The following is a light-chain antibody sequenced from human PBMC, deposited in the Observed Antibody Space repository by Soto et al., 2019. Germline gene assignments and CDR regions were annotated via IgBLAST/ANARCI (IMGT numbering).Light chain of an antibody. CDR3: QQRYSTPIT. CDR2: AAS. CDR1: QSITYY. Sequence: IQMTQSPSSLSASLGDRVAITCRASQSITYYLNWYQQIPGKAPKVLIYAASNLQSGVPSRFSDSGSGTDFTLTISSLKPEDVATYYCQQRYSTPITFGQGTRLEI. J-gene: IGKJ5*01. V-gene: IGKV1-39*01.